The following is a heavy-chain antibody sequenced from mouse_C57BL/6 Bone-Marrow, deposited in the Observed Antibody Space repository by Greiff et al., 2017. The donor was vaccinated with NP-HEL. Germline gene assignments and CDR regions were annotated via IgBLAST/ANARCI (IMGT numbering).Heavy chain of an antibody. V-gene: IGHV1-50*01. CDR2: IDPSDSYT. CDR1: GYTFTSYW. CDR3: ERDEGNWAWFAY. J-gene: IGHJ3*01. D-gene: IGHD4-1*01. Sequence: QVQLQQPGAELVKPGASVNLSCKASGYTFTSYWMQWVKQRPGQGLEWIGEIDPSDSYTNYNQKFKGKATLTVDTSSSTAYMQLSSLTSEDSAVYYCERDEGNWAWFAYWGQGTLVTVSA.